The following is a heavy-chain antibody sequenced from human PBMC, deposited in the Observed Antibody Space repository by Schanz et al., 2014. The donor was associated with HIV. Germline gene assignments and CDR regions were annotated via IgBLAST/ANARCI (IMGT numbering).Heavy chain of an antibody. CDR3: ARDLGGDFWSSQGGLDP. Sequence: QVQLVQSGAEVKKPGSSVKVSCETSGGTFDTYAINWVRQAPGQGLEWMGIINPSGGRTNYAQKFQGRVSMTTDTSTSIVYMELRSLRSEDTAVYYCARDLGGDFWSSQGGLDPWGQGTLVTVSS. J-gene: IGHJ5*02. CDR2: INPSGGRT. CDR1: GGTFDTYA. D-gene: IGHD3-3*01. V-gene: IGHV1-46*02.